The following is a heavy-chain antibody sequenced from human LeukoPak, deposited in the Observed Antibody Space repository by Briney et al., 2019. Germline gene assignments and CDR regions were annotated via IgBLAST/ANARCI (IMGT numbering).Heavy chain of an antibody. V-gene: IGHV1-18*01. D-gene: IGHD3-10*01. Sequence: ASVKVSCKTSGYTFSSFGITWVRQAPGQGLEYMGWISVYSRKANYAQSLQGRVTMTTDTSTTTAYMELRSLTSDDTAVYYCARRQDYYGSGNYVDYWGQGTLVTVSS. CDR3: ARRQDYYGSGNYVDY. CDR2: ISVYSRKA. J-gene: IGHJ4*02. CDR1: GYTFSSFG.